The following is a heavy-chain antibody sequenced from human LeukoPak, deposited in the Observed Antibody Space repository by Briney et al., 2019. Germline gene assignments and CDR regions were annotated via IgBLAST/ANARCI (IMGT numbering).Heavy chain of an antibody. J-gene: IGHJ4*02. V-gene: IGHV1-2*02. CDR2: INPNSGGT. D-gene: IGHD1-26*01. CDR3: ARDVSGSYQYYFDY. Sequence: ASVNVSCKASGYTFTGYYMHWVRQAPGQGLEWMGWINPNSGGTNYAQKFQGRVTMTRDTSISTAYMELSRLRSDDTAVYYCARDVSGSYQYYFDYWGQGTLVTVSS. CDR1: GYTFTGYY.